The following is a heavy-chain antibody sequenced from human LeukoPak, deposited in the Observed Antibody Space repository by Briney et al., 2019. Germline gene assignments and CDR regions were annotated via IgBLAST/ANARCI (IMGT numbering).Heavy chain of an antibody. V-gene: IGHV1-18*01. D-gene: IGHD6-13*01. CDR2: ISAYNGNT. CDR3: ARLRSSMPPLDAFDI. J-gene: IGHJ3*02. CDR1: GYTFTSYG. Sequence: ASVKVSCKASGYTFTSYGISWVRQAPGQGLEWMGWISAYNGNTNYAQKFQGRVTITADKSTSTAYMELSSLRSEDTAVYYCARLRSSMPPLDAFDIWGQGTMVTVSS.